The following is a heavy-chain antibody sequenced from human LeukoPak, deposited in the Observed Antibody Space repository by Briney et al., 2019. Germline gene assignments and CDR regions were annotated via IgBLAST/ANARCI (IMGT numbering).Heavy chain of an antibody. CDR1: GGSISSYY. J-gene: IGHJ4*02. CDR3: ARTKWELNFNY. Sequence: SETLSLTCTVSGGSISSYYWSWIRQPAGKGLEWIGYIYYSGSTNYNPSLKSRVTISVDTSKNQFSLKLSSVTAADTAVYYCARTKWELNFNYWGQGTLVTVSS. CDR2: IYYSGST. V-gene: IGHV4-59*08. D-gene: IGHD1-26*01.